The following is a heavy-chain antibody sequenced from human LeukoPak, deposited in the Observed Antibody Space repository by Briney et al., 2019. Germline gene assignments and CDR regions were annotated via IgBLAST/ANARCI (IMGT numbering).Heavy chain of an antibody. J-gene: IGHJ4*02. D-gene: IGHD3-16*01. Sequence: GGSLRLSCAASGFTFSDYNMNWVRQAPGKGLEWVSYITNGGSTIHHADSVKGRFTISRDNAKKTLYLQMNSLRAEDTAVYYCARYRVITNDYFDSWGQGTLVTVSS. CDR2: ITNGGSTI. CDR3: ARYRVITNDYFDS. CDR1: GFTFSDYN. V-gene: IGHV3-11*01.